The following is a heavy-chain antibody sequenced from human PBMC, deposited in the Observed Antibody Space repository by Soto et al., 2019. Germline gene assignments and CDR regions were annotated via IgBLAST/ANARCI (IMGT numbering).Heavy chain of an antibody. D-gene: IGHD3-22*01. CDR3: ARDGGPAGDSSGYYPRRFDY. J-gene: IGHJ4*02. CDR1: GGSISSGDYY. V-gene: IGHV4-30-4*01. CDR2: IYYSGST. Sequence: SETLSLTCTVSGGSISSGDYYWSWIRQPPGKGLEWIGYIYYSGSTYYNPSLKSRVTISVDTSKNQFSLKPSSVTAADTAVYYCARDGGPAGDSSGYYPRRFDYWGQGTLVTVSS.